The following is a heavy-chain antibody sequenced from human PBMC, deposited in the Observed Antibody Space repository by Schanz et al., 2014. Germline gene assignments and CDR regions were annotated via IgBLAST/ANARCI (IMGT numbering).Heavy chain of an antibody. CDR2: IGNGGVTI. CDR3: ARDHTTESYYSAGPPIDY. D-gene: IGHD1-26*01. CDR1: GFTFSDYF. Sequence: QVQLVESGGGLVKPGGSLRLSCAASGFTFSDYFMAWIRQPPGRGLEWVSYIGNGGVTIYYADSVKGRFTISRDNSKNSLYLQMNSLRAEDTAVYYCARDHTTESYYSAGPPIDYWGQGTLLTVSS. V-gene: IGHV3-11*04. J-gene: IGHJ4*02.